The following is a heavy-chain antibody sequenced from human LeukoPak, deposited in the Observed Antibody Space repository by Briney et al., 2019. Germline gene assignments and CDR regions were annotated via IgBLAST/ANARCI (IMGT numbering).Heavy chain of an antibody. D-gene: IGHD5-18*01. V-gene: IGHV1-8*01. CDR1: GYTFTSYD. CDR2: MNPNSGNT. Sequence: ASVKVSCKASGYTFTSYDISWVRQATGQGLEWMGWMNPNSGNTGYAQKFQGRDTMTRNTSISTAYMELSSLRSEDTAVYYCAREVDTAMVTNFDYWGQGTLVTVSS. CDR3: AREVDTAMVTNFDY. J-gene: IGHJ4*02.